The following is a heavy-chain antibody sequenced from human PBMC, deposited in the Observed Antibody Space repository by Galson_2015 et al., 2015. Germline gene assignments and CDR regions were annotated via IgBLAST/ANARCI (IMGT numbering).Heavy chain of an antibody. Sequence: AVKFSCKASGDTFSNYYIHWVRQAPGQGLEWMGVDNPSGGSAGYAQRFQGRVTMTRDTSTSTVYMELSSLRSEDTYVYYCARDSNIGWLSSDYWGQGTLVTVSS. CDR3: ARDSNIGWLSSDY. J-gene: IGHJ4*02. CDR1: GDTFSNYY. CDR2: DNPSGGSA. D-gene: IGHD3-9*01. V-gene: IGHV1-46*01.